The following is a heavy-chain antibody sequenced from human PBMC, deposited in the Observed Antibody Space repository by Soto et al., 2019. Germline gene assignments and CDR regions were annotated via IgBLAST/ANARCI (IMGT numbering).Heavy chain of an antibody. CDR3: ARGKSSGWSYIYYYYGMDV. Sequence: PLRLSCAASGFTFSSYAMHWVRQAPGKGLEWVAVISYDGSNKYYADSVKGRFTISRDNSKNTLYLQMNSLRAEDTAVYYCARGKSSGWSYIYYYYGMDVWGQGTTVTVSS. J-gene: IGHJ6*02. CDR2: ISYDGSNK. D-gene: IGHD6-19*01. CDR1: GFTFSSYA. V-gene: IGHV3-30-3*01.